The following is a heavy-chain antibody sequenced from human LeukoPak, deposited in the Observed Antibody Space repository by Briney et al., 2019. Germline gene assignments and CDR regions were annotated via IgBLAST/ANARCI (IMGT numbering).Heavy chain of an antibody. CDR1: GYTFTGYY. J-gene: IGHJ3*02. CDR3: ARGRTHRYYYDSSGYYGGAFDI. V-gene: IGHV1-2*02. Sequence: GASVKVSCKASGYTFTGYYMHWVRQAPGQGLEWMGWINPNSGGTNYAQKFQGRVTMTRDTSTSTAYMELRSLRSDDTAVYYCARGRTHRYYYDSSGYYGGAFDIWGQGTMVTVSS. D-gene: IGHD3-22*01. CDR2: INPNSGGT.